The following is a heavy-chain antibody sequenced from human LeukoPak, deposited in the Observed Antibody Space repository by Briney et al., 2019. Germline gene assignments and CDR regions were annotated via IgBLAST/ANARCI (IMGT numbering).Heavy chain of an antibody. CDR1: GCTFSIYS. CDR2: IDSGGRT. Sequence: GGSLRLSCVASGCTFSIYSMSWVRQAPGKGLEWVSNIDSGGRTYFGDSVKGRFTISRDDSKNTLYLQMSSLRGEDTAVYYCAKTVVGAGWNYFDYWGQGTLVTVSS. V-gene: IGHV3-23*01. J-gene: IGHJ4*02. D-gene: IGHD3-9*01. CDR3: AKTVVGAGWNYFDY.